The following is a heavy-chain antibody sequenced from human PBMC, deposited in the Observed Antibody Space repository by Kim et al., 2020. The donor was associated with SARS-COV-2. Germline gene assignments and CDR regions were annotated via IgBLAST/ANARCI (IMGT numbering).Heavy chain of an antibody. CDR1: GGSFSGHY. Sequence: SETLSLTCAVYGGSFSGHYWSWIRQPPGKGLEWIGEINHSGGTNYNPSLKSRVTISLDTSKNQFSLKVSSVTAADTAVYYCVRGRTVTTLFYHSYGTDV. V-gene: IGHV4-34*01. D-gene: IGHD4-4*01. CDR3: VRGRTVTTLFYHSYGTDV. CDR2: INHSGGT. J-gene: IGHJ6*01.